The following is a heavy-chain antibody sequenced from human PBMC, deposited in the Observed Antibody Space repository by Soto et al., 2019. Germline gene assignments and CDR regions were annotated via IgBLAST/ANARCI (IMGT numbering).Heavy chain of an antibody. Sequence: EVQLLESGGGLVQPGGSLRLSCAASGFTFSSYAMSWVRQAPGKGLEWVSAISGSGGSTYYADSVKGRFTISRDNSKNTLYLQIDSLRAEDTAVYYCAKDVRSSGWYFQHWGQGTLVTVSS. CDR2: ISGSGGST. D-gene: IGHD6-19*01. CDR3: AKDVRSSGWYFQH. CDR1: GFTFSSYA. V-gene: IGHV3-23*01. J-gene: IGHJ1*01.